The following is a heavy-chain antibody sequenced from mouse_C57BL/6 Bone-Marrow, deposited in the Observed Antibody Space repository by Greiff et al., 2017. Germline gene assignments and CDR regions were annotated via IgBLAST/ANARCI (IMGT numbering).Heavy chain of an antibody. Sequence: QVQLKESGAELVRPGASVKLSCKASGYTFTDYYINWVKQRPGQGLEWIARIYPGSGNTYYNEKFKGKATLTAEKSSSPAYMQLSSLTSEDSAVYFCAREGFPPFAYWGQGTLVTVSA. J-gene: IGHJ3*01. CDR3: AREGFPPFAY. CDR2: IYPGSGNT. V-gene: IGHV1-76*01. CDR1: GYTFTDYY.